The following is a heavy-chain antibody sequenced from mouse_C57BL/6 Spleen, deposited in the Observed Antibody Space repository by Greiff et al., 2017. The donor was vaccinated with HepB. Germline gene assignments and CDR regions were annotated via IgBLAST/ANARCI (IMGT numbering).Heavy chain of an antibody. Sequence: QVQLQQSGAELAKPGASVKLSCKASGYTFTSYWLHWVKQRPGKGLEWLGYINPSSGYTKYNQKFKDKATLTADNSSSTAYMQLSSLTYEDSAVYYCARRGGYSPYFDVWGTGTTVTVSS. CDR1: GYTFTSYW. CDR3: ARRGGYSPYFDV. J-gene: IGHJ1*03. D-gene: IGHD2-3*01. CDR2: INPSSGYT. V-gene: IGHV1-7*01.